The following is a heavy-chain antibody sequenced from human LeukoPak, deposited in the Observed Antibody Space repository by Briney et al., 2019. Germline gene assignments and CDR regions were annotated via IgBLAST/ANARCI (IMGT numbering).Heavy chain of an antibody. J-gene: IGHJ3*02. CDR3: ARDLDGAVAFDI. CDR1: GFIFKKYW. Sequence: GGSLRLSCAASGFIFKKYWMNWVRQAPGKGLEWVSYISSTDSTIYYADSVQGRFTISRDNAKNSLYLQMNSLRAEDTAVYYCARDLDGAVAFDIWGQGTMVTVSS. CDR2: ISSTDSTI. V-gene: IGHV3-48*01. D-gene: IGHD1-1*01.